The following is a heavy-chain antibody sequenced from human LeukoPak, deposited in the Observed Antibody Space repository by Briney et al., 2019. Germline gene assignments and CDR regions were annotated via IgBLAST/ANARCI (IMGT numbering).Heavy chain of an antibody. CDR1: GFTFSNHW. Sequence: GGSPRLSCAASGFTFSNHWMTWVRQAPGKGLEWVAHINPDGRDTYYVDSVKGRFTISRDNAQNSMYLQMNSLRVEDTAVYYCTSWGDTTAEYFQRWGQGTLVTVSS. J-gene: IGHJ1*01. CDR2: INPDGRDT. V-gene: IGHV3-7*01. CDR3: TSWGDTTAEYFQR. D-gene: IGHD2-21*02.